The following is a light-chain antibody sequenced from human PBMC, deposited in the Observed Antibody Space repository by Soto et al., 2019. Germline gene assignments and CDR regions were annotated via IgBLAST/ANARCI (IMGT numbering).Light chain of an antibody. J-gene: IGKJ2*01. CDR1: QSLSSSY. CDR2: GAS. Sequence: EIVLTQSPGTLSLYPGERATLSCRASQSLSSSYLAWYQQKPGQAPRLLIYGASSRATGIPDRFSGSGSGTDFTLTSSRLEPEDFAVYYCQQYGSSQYTFCQGTKLEIK. CDR3: QQYGSSQYT. V-gene: IGKV3-20*01.